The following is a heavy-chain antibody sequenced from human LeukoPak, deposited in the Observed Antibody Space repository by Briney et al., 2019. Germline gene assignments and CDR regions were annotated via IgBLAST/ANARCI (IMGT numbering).Heavy chain of an antibody. J-gene: IGHJ6*02. CDR3: ARGRSEDYYGMDI. D-gene: IGHD5-24*01. V-gene: IGHV4-61*02. Sequence: PSETLSLTCTVSGGSISSGSYYWSWIRQPAGKGLEWIGRIYTSGSTNYNHSLKSRVTISVDTSKNQFSLKLSSVTAADTAVYYCARGRSEDYYGMDIWGQGTTVTVSS. CDR2: IYTSGST. CDR1: GGSISSGSYY.